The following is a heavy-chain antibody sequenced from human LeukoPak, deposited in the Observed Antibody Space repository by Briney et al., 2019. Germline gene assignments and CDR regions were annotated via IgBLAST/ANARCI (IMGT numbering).Heavy chain of an antibody. J-gene: IGHJ4*02. CDR1: GYTFTSYG. D-gene: IGHD3-10*01. Sequence: ASVKVSCKASGYTFTSYGISWVRQAPGQGLEWMGWISAYNGNTNYAQKLQGRVTMTTDTSTSTAYMELRSLRSDGTAVYYCARSFSAADYGDYWGQGTLVTVSS. CDR3: ARSFSAADYGDY. CDR2: ISAYNGNT. V-gene: IGHV1-18*01.